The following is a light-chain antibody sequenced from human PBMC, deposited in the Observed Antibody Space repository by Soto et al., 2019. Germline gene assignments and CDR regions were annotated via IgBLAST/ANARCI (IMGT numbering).Light chain of an antibody. CDR2: EVS. J-gene: IGLJ2*01. V-gene: IGLV2-18*02. CDR3: SSYTSSSAWV. CDR1: SSDVGSYNR. Sequence: QSVLTQPPSVSGSPGQSVTISCTGTSSDVGSYNRVSWYQQPPGTAPKLMIYEVSNRPSGVPDRFSGSKSGNTASLTISGLQADDEADYYCSSYTSSSAWVFGGGTKVTVL.